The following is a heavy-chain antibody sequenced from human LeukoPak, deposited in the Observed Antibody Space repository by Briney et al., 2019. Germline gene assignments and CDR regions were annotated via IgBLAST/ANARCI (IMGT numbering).Heavy chain of an antibody. CDR2: ISWDGGST. D-gene: IGHD1-26*01. CDR1: GFTFDDYT. V-gene: IGHV3-43*01. Sequence: GGSLRLSCAASGFTFDDYTMHWVRQAPGKGLEWVSLISWDGGSTYYADSVKGRFTISRDNSKNSLYLQMNSLRTEDTALYYCAKDIGARPTMGMDVWGKGTTVTVSS. J-gene: IGHJ6*03. CDR3: AKDIGARPTMGMDV.